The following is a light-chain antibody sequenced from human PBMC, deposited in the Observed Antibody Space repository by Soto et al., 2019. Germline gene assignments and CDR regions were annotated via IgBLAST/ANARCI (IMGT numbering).Light chain of an antibody. CDR2: DAS. CDR3: QKYNSAPYT. CDR1: QSVSSY. Sequence: EIVLTQSPATLSLSPGERATLSCRASQSVSSYLAWYQQKPGQAPRLLIYDASNRATGIPARFSGSGSGTDFTLTISSLEPEDVATYYCQKYNSAPYTFGQGTRLEIK. V-gene: IGKV3-11*01. J-gene: IGKJ2*01.